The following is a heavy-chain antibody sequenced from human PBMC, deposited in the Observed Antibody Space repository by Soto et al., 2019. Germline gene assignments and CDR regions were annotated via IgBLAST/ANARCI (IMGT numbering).Heavy chain of an antibody. CDR3: AKQTESYSSSWRGYYYYYGMDV. CDR2: ISGSGGST. Sequence: GGSLRLSCAASGFTFSSYAMSWVRQAPGKGLEWVSAISGSGGSTYYADSVKGRFTISRDNSKNTLYLQMNSLRAEDTAVYYCAKQTESYSSSWRGYYYYYGMDVWGQGTTVTVSS. D-gene: IGHD6-13*01. CDR1: GFTFSSYA. V-gene: IGHV3-23*01. J-gene: IGHJ6*02.